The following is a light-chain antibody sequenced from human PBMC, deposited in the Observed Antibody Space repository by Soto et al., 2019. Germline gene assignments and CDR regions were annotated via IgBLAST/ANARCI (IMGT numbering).Light chain of an antibody. Sequence: DIQMTQSPSTRSASVEAIVTITCRASQSMSDWLAWYQQRAGKAPKLLIYKTTSLQSGVPPRFSGSGAGTEFTLTISSLQPDDFASDYCQQYNRLPYTFGQGTKLEIK. CDR2: KTT. V-gene: IGKV1-5*03. J-gene: IGKJ2*01. CDR1: QSMSDW. CDR3: QQYNRLPYT.